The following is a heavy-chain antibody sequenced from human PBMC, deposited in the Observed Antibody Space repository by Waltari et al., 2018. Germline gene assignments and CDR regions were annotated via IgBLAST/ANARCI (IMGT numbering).Heavy chain of an antibody. Sequence: EVQLVQSGAEVKKPGESLKISCKGSGYSFTSYWIGWVRQMPGKGLEWRGSSYPSYSDTKYSPAFKGKVTISADKSISTAYLQWSSLKASDTAMYYCARVIGGAAAGTMDYWGQGTLVTVSS. J-gene: IGHJ4*02. V-gene: IGHV5-51*03. CDR3: ARVIGGAAAGTMDY. CDR1: GYSFTSYW. CDR2: SYPSYSDT. D-gene: IGHD6-13*01.